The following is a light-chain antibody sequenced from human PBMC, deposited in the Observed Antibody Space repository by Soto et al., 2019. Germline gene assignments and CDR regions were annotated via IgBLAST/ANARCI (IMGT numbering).Light chain of an antibody. Sequence: EIVLTQSPGTLSLSPGERATLSCRASQSVSSSYLAWYQQKPGQAPRLLIYGASSRHTGIPDRFSGSGSGTDFTLTISRLEPEDFAVYYCQQYGSAPRTFCQGTKLEIK. CDR2: GAS. CDR1: QSVSSSY. CDR3: QQYGSAPRT. V-gene: IGKV3-20*01. J-gene: IGKJ2*01.